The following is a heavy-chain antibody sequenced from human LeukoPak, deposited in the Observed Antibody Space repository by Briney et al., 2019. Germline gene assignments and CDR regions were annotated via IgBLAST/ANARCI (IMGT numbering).Heavy chain of an antibody. V-gene: IGHV3-7*01. D-gene: IGHD2/OR15-2a*01. Sequence: PGGSLRLSRGASGFIFSRHWMSWVRQAPGKGPEWVANIKQDGSERYYVGSVKGRFTISRDNAKNLLYLQMNSLRAEDTALYYCARDGGHSTDFDYWGQGTLVTVSS. CDR1: GFIFSRHW. J-gene: IGHJ4*02. CDR2: IKQDGSER. CDR3: ARDGGHSTDFDY.